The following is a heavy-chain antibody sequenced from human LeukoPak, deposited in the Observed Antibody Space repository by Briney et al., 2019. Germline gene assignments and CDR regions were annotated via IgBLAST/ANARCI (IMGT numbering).Heavy chain of an antibody. D-gene: IGHD6-19*01. CDR1: GLIFTNYA. CDR3: AKFSAYITVTGTVDY. Sequence: GGSLRLSCAASGLIFTNYAMSWVRQAPGKGLEWVSAISGTGGSTYYAESVKGRFTISRDNSKNTLYLQMNSLRAEDTAVYYCAKFSAYITVTGTVDYWGQGTLVTVSS. V-gene: IGHV3-23*01. J-gene: IGHJ4*02. CDR2: ISGTGGST.